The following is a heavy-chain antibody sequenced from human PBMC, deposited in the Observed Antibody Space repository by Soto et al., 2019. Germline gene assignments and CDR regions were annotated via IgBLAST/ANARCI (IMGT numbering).Heavy chain of an antibody. V-gene: IGHV4-39*01. CDR1: GGSISSSSYY. J-gene: IGHJ4*02. CDR3: ARHGTWFGEPRGY. D-gene: IGHD3-10*01. CDR2: IYYSGST. Sequence: QLQLQESGPGLVKPSETLSLTCTVSGGSISSSSYYWGWIRQPPGKGLEWIGSIYYSGSTYYNPSLKSRVTISVDTSKNQFSLKLSSVTAADTAVYYCARHGTWFGEPRGYWGQGTLVTVSS.